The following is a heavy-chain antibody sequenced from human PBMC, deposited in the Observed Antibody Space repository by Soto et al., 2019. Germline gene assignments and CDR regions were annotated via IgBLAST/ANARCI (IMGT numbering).Heavy chain of an antibody. CDR1: GGSISSSSYY. D-gene: IGHD4-17*01. J-gene: IGHJ4*02. V-gene: IGHV4-31*03. Sequence: PSETLSLTCTVSGGSISSSSYYWSWIRQHPGKGLEWIGYIYYSGSTYYNPSLKSRFTISVDTSKNQFSLKLSSVTAADTAVYYCARDAGYGDLTIDYWGQGTLVTVSS. CDR2: IYYSGST. CDR3: ARDAGYGDLTIDY.